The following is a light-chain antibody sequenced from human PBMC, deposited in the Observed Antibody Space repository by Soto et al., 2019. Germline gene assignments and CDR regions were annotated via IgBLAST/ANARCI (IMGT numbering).Light chain of an antibody. CDR3: QQSGSSST. V-gene: IGKV3-20*01. J-gene: IGKJ5*01. CDR1: QTVSSSH. CDR2: GAS. Sequence: EIVLTQSPGTLSLSPGERATLSCRASQTVSSSHLVWYQQKPGQAPRLLFYGASGRATGIPGRFRASGSGTDFTLTISKLEAEDFAIYYCQQSGSSSTFGQGTRLVIK.